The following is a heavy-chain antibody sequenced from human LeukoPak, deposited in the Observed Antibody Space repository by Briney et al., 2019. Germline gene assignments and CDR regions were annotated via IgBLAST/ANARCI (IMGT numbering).Heavy chain of an antibody. CDR3: AKVSWANYFDY. V-gene: IGHV3-23*01. CDR2: ISGSGGNR. J-gene: IGHJ4*02. D-gene: IGHD6-13*01. Sequence: GGSLRLSCAASGFSFSSYAMSWVRQAPGKGLGWVSAISGSGGNRYYADSVRGRFTIPRDSPENTLYLKVNSLRAWDSAIYCGAKVSWANYFDYWGQGTLVTVSS. CDR1: GFSFSSYA.